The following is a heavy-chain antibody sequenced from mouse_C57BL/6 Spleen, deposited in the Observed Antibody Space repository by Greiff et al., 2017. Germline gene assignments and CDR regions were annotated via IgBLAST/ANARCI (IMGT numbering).Heavy chain of an antibody. CDR1: GYSFTDYN. Sequence: VQLQQSGPELVKPGASVKISCKASGYSFTDYNMNWVKQSNGKSLEWIGVINPNYGTTSYNQKFKCKATLTVDQSAITAYMQLNSLTSEDSAVYYCARGGLGHYYAMDYWGQGTSVTVSS. V-gene: IGHV1-39*01. CDR2: INPNYGTT. CDR3: ARGGLGHYYAMDY. D-gene: IGHD4-1*01. J-gene: IGHJ4*01.